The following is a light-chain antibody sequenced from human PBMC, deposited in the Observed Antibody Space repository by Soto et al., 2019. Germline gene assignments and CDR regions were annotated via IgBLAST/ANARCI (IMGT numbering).Light chain of an antibody. Sequence: DIQMTQSPSTLSASVGDRVTITCRASQSISSWLAWYQQKPGKAPKLLIYDASSLESGVPSRFSGSGSGTEFTLTICSLKPDDFATDYCQQYNSYSYTFGQGTKLEIK. V-gene: IGKV1-5*01. CDR1: QSISSW. CDR2: DAS. CDR3: QQYNSYSYT. J-gene: IGKJ2*01.